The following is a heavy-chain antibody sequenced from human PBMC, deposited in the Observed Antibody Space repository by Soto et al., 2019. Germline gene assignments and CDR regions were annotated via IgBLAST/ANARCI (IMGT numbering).Heavy chain of an antibody. CDR1: GYSFTSYW. V-gene: IGHV5-51*01. CDR3: ARLGAAAGTYYYGMDV. Sequence: GESLKISCKGSGYSFTSYWIGWVRQMPGKGLEWMGIIYPGDSDTRYSPSFQGQVTISADKSISTAYLQWSSLKASDTAMYYCARLGAAAGTYYYGMDVWGQGTTVTVSS. D-gene: IGHD6-13*01. J-gene: IGHJ6*02. CDR2: IYPGDSDT.